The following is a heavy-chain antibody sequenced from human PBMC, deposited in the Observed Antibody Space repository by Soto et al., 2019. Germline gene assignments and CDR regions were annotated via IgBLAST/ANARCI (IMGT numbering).Heavy chain of an antibody. CDR2: MSGSGDNT. J-gene: IGHJ5*02. V-gene: IGHV3-23*01. Sequence: EVQLLESGGGLVQPGGSLRLSCAASGFTFSSHAMSWVRQAPGKGLEWVSSMSGSGDNTYHADSVKGRFTVSRDNSKNTLYLQMNSLRVEDTAVYYWAKGSYTNYNWFDPWGQGTLVTVSS. CDR1: GFTFSSHA. D-gene: IGHD4-4*01. CDR3: AKGSYTNYNWFDP.